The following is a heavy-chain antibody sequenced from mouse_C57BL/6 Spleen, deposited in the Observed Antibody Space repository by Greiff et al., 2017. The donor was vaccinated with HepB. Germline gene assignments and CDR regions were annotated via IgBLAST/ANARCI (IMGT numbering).Heavy chain of an antibody. V-gene: IGHV1-77*01. Sequence: QVQLKESGAELVKPGASVKISCKASGYPFTDYYINWVKQRPGQGPEWIGKIGPGSGSTYYNEKFKGKATLTADKSSSTAYMQLSSLTSEDSAVYVCARDEDYDSGDWYFDGWGTGTTVTVAS. CDR1: GYPFTDYY. J-gene: IGHJ1*03. CDR2: IGPGSGST. CDR3: ARDEDYDSGDWYFDG. D-gene: IGHD2-4*01.